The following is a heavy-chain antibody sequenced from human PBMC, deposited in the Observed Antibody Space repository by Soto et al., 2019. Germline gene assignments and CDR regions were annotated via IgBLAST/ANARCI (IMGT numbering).Heavy chain of an antibody. CDR1: GGSISSSSYY. D-gene: IGHD3-16*01. CDR3: ARHHLSWGVRYMDV. Sequence: ETLSLTCTVSGGSISSSSYYWGWIRQPPGKGLEWIGSIYYSGSTYYNPSLKSRVTISVDTSKNQFSLKLSSVTAADTAVYYCARHHLSWGVRYMDVWGKGTTVTVSS. CDR2: IYYSGST. V-gene: IGHV4-39*01. J-gene: IGHJ6*03.